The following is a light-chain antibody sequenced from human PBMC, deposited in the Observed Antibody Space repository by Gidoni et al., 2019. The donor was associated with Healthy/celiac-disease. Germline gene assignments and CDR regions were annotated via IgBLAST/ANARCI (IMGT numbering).Light chain of an antibody. Sequence: EIVMTQSPATLYVSPGERATRSCRASQSVSSNVAWYQQKPGQAPRLLIYGASNRATGIPARFSGSGSGTEFTLTISSLQSEDFAVYYCQQYNNWPWTFGQGTKVEIK. CDR1: QSVSSN. CDR3: QQYNNWPWT. CDR2: GAS. V-gene: IGKV3-15*01. J-gene: IGKJ1*01.